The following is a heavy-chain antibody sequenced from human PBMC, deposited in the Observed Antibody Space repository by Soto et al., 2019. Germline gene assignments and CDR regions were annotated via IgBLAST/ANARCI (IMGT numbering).Heavy chain of an antibody. Sequence: QVQLVQSGAEVKKPGSSVKVSCKASGGTFSTSAISWVRQAPGQGLEWVGGIMPVFPTPDYTQNFQGRVTITADESTTTAYLELTSLRADDTAVYYCARDKDRLQLGGNYYYILDVWGQGTAITVSS. J-gene: IGHJ6*02. D-gene: IGHD1-1*01. V-gene: IGHV1-69*12. CDR1: GGTFSTSA. CDR3: ARDKDRLQLGGNYYYILDV. CDR2: IMPVFPTP.